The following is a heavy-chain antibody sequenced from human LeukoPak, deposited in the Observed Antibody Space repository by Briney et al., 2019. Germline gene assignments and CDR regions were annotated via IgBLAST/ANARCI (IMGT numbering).Heavy chain of an antibody. V-gene: IGHV1-8*01. D-gene: IGHD5-18*01. CDR1: GYTFDIYN. Sequence: ASVKVSCKASGYTFDIYNVYWVRQATGKGLEWVAFMKPDSNDADSAQKFQGRVTMTSDTSTTTVYMELSRLRSDESAVYYCARRGSYGFDSWGQGTLVTVSS. CDR2: MKPDSNDA. CDR3: ARRGSYGFDS. J-gene: IGHJ4*02.